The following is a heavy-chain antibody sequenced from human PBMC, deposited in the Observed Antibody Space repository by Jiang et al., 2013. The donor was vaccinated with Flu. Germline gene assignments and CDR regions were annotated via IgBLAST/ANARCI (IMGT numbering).Heavy chain of an antibody. J-gene: IGHJ4*02. D-gene: IGHD1-1*01. CDR3: ARHLVLGPATVFDF. V-gene: IGHV5-51*01. CDR2: VYPDDSHI. Sequence: VQLVESRAEVKKPGEFLRISCKGSGYTFTKYWIGWVRQMPGKGLEWMGIVYPDDSHIIYSPSFRGQVTISADKSISTAYLQWSSLKASDTAMYYCARHLVLGPATVFDFWGQGTLVTVSS. CDR1: GYTFTKYW.